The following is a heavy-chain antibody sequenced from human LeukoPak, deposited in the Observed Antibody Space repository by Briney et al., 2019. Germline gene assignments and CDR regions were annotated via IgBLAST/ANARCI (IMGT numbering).Heavy chain of an antibody. CDR1: GGSISSGGYY. CDR2: IYYSGST. CDR3: ASVTSDYYGSGSYYKFPYYYYGMDV. D-gene: IGHD3-10*01. J-gene: IGHJ6*04. V-gene: IGHV4-31*03. Sequence: SETLSLTCTVSGGSISSGGYYWSWIRQHPGKGLEWIGYIYYSGSTYYNPSLKSRVTISVDTSKNQFSLKLSSVTAADTAVYYCASVTSDYYGSGSYYKFPYYYYGMDVWGKGTTVTVS.